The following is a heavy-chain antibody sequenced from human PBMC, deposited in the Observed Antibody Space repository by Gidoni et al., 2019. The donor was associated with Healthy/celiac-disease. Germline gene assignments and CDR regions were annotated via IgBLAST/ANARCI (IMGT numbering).Heavy chain of an antibody. J-gene: IGHJ5*02. V-gene: IGHV2-5*02. D-gene: IGHD3-3*01. CDR2: IYWDDDK. CDR1: GFSLRTSGVG. CDR3: AHRQALDQDFWNGYPYNWFDP. Sequence: QITLKESGPTLVKPPQTLTLTCTFSGFSLRTSGVGVGWIRQPPGKALEWLALIYWDDDKRYSPSLKSRLTSTKDTSKNQVVLTMTNMDPVDTATYYCAHRQALDQDFWNGYPYNWFDPWGQGTLVTVSS.